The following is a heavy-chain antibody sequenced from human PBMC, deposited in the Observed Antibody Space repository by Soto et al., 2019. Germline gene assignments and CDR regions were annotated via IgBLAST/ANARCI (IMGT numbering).Heavy chain of an antibody. V-gene: IGHV1-3*01. Sequence: ASVKVSCKASGYTFTNYAVHWVRQAPGQRLEWMGWINPSNGNTRYAQKFQGRVTMTRDTSTSTVYMELSSLRSEDTAVYYCARDRSLRFLEWFSGVDYWGQGTLVTVSS. J-gene: IGHJ4*02. CDR1: GYTFTNYA. CDR3: ARDRSLRFLEWFSGVDY. CDR2: INPSNGNT. D-gene: IGHD3-3*01.